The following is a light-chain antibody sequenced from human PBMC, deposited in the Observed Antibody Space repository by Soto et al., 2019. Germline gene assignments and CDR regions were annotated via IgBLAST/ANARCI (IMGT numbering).Light chain of an antibody. V-gene: IGLV1-47*01. CDR3: AAWDDSLSGPV. Sequence: QSVLTQPPSASGTPGQRVTISWSGSSSNIGSNFVSWYQQLPGTAPRLLIYRNNQRPSGVPDRFSASKSGTPASLAISGLLSEDEAAYHCAAWDDSLSGPVFGGGTKLTVL. CDR2: RNN. CDR1: SSNIGSNF. J-gene: IGLJ2*01.